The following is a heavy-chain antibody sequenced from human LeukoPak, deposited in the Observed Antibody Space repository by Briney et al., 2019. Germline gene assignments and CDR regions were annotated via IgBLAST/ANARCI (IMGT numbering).Heavy chain of an antibody. CDR2: IIPIFGTA. J-gene: IGHJ4*02. D-gene: IGHD3-10*01. CDR1: GGTFSSYA. Sequence: SVKVSCKASGGTFSSYAISWVRQAPGQGLEWMGRIIPIFGTANYAQKFQGRVTIITDESTSTAYMELSSLRSEDTAVYYCALMVRGVITLDYWGQGTLVTVSS. V-gene: IGHV1-69*05. CDR3: ALMVRGVITLDY.